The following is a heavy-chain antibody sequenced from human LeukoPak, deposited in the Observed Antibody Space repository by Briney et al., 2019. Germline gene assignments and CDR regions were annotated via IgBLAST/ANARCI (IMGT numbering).Heavy chain of an antibody. J-gene: IGHJ2*01. D-gene: IGHD2-21*02. V-gene: IGHV4-59*08. CDR1: GGSISSYY. CDR2: IYYSGST. CDR3: ARHGDCGGDCYPNWYFDL. Sequence: SETLSLTCTVSGGSISSYYWSWIRQPPGKGLEWIGYIYYSGSTNYNPSLKSRVTISVDTYKNQFSLKLSSVTAADTAVYYCARHGDCGGDCYPNWYFDLWGRGTLVTVSS.